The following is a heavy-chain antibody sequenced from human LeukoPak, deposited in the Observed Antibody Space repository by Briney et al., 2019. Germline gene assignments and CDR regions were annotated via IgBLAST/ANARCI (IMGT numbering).Heavy chain of an antibody. Sequence: VASVKVSCTASGYTFTGYYMHWVRQAPGQGLEWMGWINPNSGGTNYAQTFQGRVTMTRDTSISTAYMELSRLRSDDTAVYYCAREEGGELTMIGVFDIWGQGTMATVSS. J-gene: IGHJ3*02. CDR3: AREEGGELTMIGVFDI. CDR2: INPNSGGT. D-gene: IGHD3-10*02. CDR1: GYTFTGYY. V-gene: IGHV1-2*02.